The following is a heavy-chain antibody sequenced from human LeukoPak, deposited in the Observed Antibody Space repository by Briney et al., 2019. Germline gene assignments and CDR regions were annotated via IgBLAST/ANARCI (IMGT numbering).Heavy chain of an antibody. CDR1: GGSISSYY. CDR2: IYYSGST. V-gene: IGHV4-59*01. CDR3: ARESDYGDYGAFDI. Sequence: SETLSLTCTVSGGSISSYYWSWLRQPPGKGLEWIGYIYYSGSTNYNPSLKSRVPISVDTSKNQFSLKLSSVTAADTAVYYCARESDYGDYGAFDIWGQGTMVTVSS. D-gene: IGHD4-17*01. J-gene: IGHJ3*02.